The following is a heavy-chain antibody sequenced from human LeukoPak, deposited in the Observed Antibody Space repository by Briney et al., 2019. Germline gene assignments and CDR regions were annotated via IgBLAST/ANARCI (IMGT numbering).Heavy chain of an antibody. J-gene: IGHJ4*02. CDR3: ARDIFPAIN. D-gene: IGHD2/OR15-2a*01. CDR2: ISSNGGST. Sequence: GGSLRLSCAASGFTFSSYAMHWVRQAPGKGLEYVSAISSNGGSTYYANSVKGRFTISRDNSKNTLYLQMGSLRAEDMAVYYCARDIFPAINWGQGTLVTVSS. V-gene: IGHV3-64*01. CDR1: GFTFSSYA.